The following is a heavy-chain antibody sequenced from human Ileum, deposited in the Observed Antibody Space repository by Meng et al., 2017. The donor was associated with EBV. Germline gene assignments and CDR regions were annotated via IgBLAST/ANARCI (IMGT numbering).Heavy chain of an antibody. CDR1: GDSISSDIW. CDR3: GRDQGRELINH. Sequence: QVQLQESGPGLGKPAGTLSLTCPVSGDSISSDIWWSWVRQPPGKGLEWIGEVYHRGDTNYNPSLKSRVDISVDKSKNQFYLSLFSVTAADTAVYYCGRDQGRELINHWGQGTLVTVSS. J-gene: IGHJ4*02. D-gene: IGHD1-7*01. V-gene: IGHV4-4*02. CDR2: VYHRGDT.